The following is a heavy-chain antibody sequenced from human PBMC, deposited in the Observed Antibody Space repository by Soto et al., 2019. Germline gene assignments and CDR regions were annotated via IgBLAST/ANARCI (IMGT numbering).Heavy chain of an antibody. D-gene: IGHD4-17*01. J-gene: IGHJ6*02. CDR2: INHSGST. Sequence: QVQLQQWGAGLLKPSENLSLTCAVYGGSFSGYYWSWIRQPPGKGLEWIGEINHSGSTNYNPSLKSRVTISVDTSKNQFSLKLSSVTAADTAVYYCAVEGYGDYIENGMDVWGQGTTVTVSS. CDR3: AVEGYGDYIENGMDV. CDR1: GGSFSGYY. V-gene: IGHV4-34*01.